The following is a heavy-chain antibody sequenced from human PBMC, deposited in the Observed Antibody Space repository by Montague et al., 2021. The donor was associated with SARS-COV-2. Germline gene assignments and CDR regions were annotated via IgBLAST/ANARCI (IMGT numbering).Heavy chain of an antibody. Sequence: SLRLSCAASGFTFSSYSMNWVRQAPGKGLEWVSSISSSSSYIYYADSVKGRFTISRDNAKNSLYLQMNSLRAEDTAVYYCARVLPRVATIFGYYYYGMDVWGQGTTVTVSS. CDR1: GFTFSSYS. V-gene: IGHV3-21*01. CDR2: ISSSSSYI. D-gene: IGHD5-12*01. J-gene: IGHJ6*02. CDR3: ARVLPRVATIFGYYYYGMDV.